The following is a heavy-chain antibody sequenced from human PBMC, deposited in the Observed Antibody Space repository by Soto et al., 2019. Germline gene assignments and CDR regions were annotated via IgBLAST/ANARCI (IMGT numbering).Heavy chain of an antibody. CDR2: IIPIFGTA. V-gene: IGHV1-69*01. CDR3: ARSWNQNRPFDY. CDR1: GGTFSRYA. Sequence: QVQLVQSGAEVKKPGSSVKVSCKASGGTFSRYAINWVRQAPGQGLEWMGGIIPIFGTANYAQKFQGRVTITADESTSTAYMELSSLRSEDTAVYYCARSWNQNRPFDYWGQGTLVTVSS. D-gene: IGHD1-1*01. J-gene: IGHJ4*02.